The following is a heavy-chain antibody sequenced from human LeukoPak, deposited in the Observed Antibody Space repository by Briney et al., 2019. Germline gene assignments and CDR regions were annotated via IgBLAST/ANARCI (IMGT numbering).Heavy chain of an antibody. CDR1: GYTFTSYG. CDR3: GRGARPPHYYYYMDV. CDR2: IIPILGTA. D-gene: IGHD5-12*01. Sequence: SVKVSCKASGYTFTSYGIIWVRQAPGQGLEWMGGIIPILGTANYAQKFQGRVTISADKSTSTAYMELSSLRSEDTAVYYCGRGARPPHYYYYMDVWGKGTTVTVSS. J-gene: IGHJ6*03. V-gene: IGHV1-69*10.